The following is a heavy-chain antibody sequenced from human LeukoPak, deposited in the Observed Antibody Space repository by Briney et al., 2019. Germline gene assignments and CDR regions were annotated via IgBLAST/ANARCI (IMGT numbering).Heavy chain of an antibody. Sequence: PGGSLRLSCEASGFTFSAYAMTWVRQAPGQGLEWVSSIGSDNKPQYSASVKGRFAISRDNSKSMLFRQLNSLRAEDTTLDYCGRDLRYYVAMDVWGQGTTVTVSS. CDR3: GRDLRYYVAMDV. V-gene: IGHV3-23*01. D-gene: IGHD3-10*02. CDR2: IGSDNKP. J-gene: IGHJ6*02. CDR1: GFTFSAYA.